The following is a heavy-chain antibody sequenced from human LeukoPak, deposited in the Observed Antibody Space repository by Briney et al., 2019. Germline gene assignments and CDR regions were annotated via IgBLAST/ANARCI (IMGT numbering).Heavy chain of an antibody. CDR2: IIPIFGTA. Sequence: ASVKVSCKVSGGTFSSYAISWVRQAPGQGLEWMGGIIPIFGTANYAQKFQGRVTITTDESTSTAYMELSSLRSEDTAVYYCARAFQYYDFWSGFPFDPWGQGTLVTVSS. V-gene: IGHV1-69*05. D-gene: IGHD3-3*01. CDR1: GGTFSSYA. CDR3: ARAFQYYDFWSGFPFDP. J-gene: IGHJ5*02.